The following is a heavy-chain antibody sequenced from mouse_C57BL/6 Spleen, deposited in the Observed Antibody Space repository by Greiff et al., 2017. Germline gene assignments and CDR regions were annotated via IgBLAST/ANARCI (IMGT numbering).Heavy chain of an antibody. CDR3: TKSNTVVGAD. V-gene: IGHV1-15*01. J-gene: IGHJ3*01. CDR2: IDPETGGT. CDR1: GYTFTDYE. D-gene: IGHD1-1*01. Sequence: VQLQQSGAELVRPGASVTLSCKASGYTFTDYEMHWVKQTPVHGLEWIGAIDPETGGTAYNQKFKGKAILTADKSSSTAYMELRSLTSEDSAVYYCTKSNTVVGADWGQGTLVTVSA.